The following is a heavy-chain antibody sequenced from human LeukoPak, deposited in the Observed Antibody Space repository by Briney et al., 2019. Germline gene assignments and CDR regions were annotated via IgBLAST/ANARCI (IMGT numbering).Heavy chain of an antibody. Sequence: GGSLRLSCAASGFTFSGYSMNWARQAPGKGLEWVSSITSSSSYIYYSDSVKGRFTISRDNAKNSLYLQMNSLRAEDTAVYYCARGSVYTWSGSYGYWGQGTLVTVSS. CDR2: ITSSSSYI. V-gene: IGHV3-21*01. CDR3: ARGSVYTWSGSYGY. J-gene: IGHJ4*02. D-gene: IGHD1-26*01. CDR1: GFTFSGYS.